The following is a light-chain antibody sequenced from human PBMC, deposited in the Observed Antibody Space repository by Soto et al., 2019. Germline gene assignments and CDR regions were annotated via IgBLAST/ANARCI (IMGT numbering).Light chain of an antibody. J-gene: IGKJ1*01. Sequence: EIVLTQSPGTLSLSPGERATLSCRASQSVSNNYLAWYQQKPGEAPRLLIYGASNRATGIPDRFSGSGSGTDFTLTITRLEPEDFPVYYCQQYGSSGTVGQGTKVDIK. CDR3: QQYGSSGT. CDR2: GAS. V-gene: IGKV3-20*01. CDR1: QSVSNNY.